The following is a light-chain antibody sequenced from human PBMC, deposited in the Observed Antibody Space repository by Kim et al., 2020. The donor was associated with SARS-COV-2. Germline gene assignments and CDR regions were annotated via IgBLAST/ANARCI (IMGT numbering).Light chain of an antibody. V-gene: IGLV1-47*01. CDR2: ENN. CDR1: SSNIGSNY. CDR3: AAWDDSLSGKV. J-gene: IGLJ2*01. Sequence: QSVLTQPPSAPGTPGQRVTISCSGSSSNIGSNYVAWYQQLPGTAPRLLIYENNQRPSGVPDRFSGSKSGTSASLAISGLRSEDEADYYCAAWDDSLSGKVFGGGTQLTVL.